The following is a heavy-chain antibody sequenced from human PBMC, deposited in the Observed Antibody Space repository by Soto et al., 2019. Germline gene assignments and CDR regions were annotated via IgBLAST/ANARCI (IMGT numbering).Heavy chain of an antibody. CDR3: ARGFWCSGGSCYPSDY. CDR1: VFTFSTYW. D-gene: IGHD2-15*01. CDR2: IKQDGSEK. J-gene: IGHJ4*02. V-gene: IGHV3-7*01. Sequence: PEAPLRLSFASSVFTFSTYWMRCIRQAPGKGQKKVANIKQDGSEKYYVDSVKGRFIISRDNAKNSLFLQMNSLRAEDTAVYYCARGFWCSGGSCYPSDYWGQGP.